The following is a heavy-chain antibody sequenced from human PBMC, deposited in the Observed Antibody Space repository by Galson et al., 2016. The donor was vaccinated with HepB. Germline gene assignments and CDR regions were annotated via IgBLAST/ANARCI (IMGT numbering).Heavy chain of an antibody. CDR3: ATDVCSITRCYEASLLRALNY. D-gene: IGHD2-2*01. CDR1: GFRFANGW. V-gene: IGHV3-15*01. Sequence: SLRLSCAATGFRFANGWMSWVRQAPGKGLEWVGRIKSETHGATTDYAEPVNGRFFISRDDSKNMVSLQLNSLKTEDTAVYYCATDVCSITRCYEASLLRALNYWCQGVLVTVSS. J-gene: IGHJ4*02. CDR2: IKSETHGATT.